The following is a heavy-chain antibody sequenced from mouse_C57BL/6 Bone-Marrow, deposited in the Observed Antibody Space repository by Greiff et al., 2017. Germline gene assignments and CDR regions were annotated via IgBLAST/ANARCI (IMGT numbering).Heavy chain of an antibody. CDR3: ARGYYGSSYSLFAY. J-gene: IGHJ3*01. D-gene: IGHD1-1*01. CDR1: GYTFTSYW. CDR2: IDPSDSYT. V-gene: IGHV1-50*01. Sequence: VQLQQPGAELVKPGASVKLSCKASGYTFTSYWMQWVNQRPGQGLEWIGEIDPSDSYTNYNQKFKGKATLTVDTSSSTAYMQLSSLTSEDSAVYYCARGYYGSSYSLFAYWGQGTLVTVSA.